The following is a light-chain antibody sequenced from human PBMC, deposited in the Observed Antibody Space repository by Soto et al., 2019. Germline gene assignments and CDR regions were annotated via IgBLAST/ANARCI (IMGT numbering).Light chain of an antibody. J-gene: IGKJ2*01. CDR3: QQYNDWPPAYT. CDR1: QSISSS. CDR2: GAF. Sequence: EIVMTQSPATLSVSPGERATLSCRASQSISSSLAWYQQKPGQAPRLLIYGAFTRANGIPARFSGSGSGTDFTLTISSLQSEDFAVYFCQQYNDWPPAYTFGQGTKLEIK. V-gene: IGKV3-15*01.